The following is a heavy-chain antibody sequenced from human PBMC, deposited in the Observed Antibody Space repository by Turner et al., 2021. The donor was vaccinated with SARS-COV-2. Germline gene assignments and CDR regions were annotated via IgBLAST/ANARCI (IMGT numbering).Heavy chain of an antibody. CDR2: ISNNGSNK. Sequence: QLQLVESGGGVVQPGGSLRLSCAASGFTFSSHAMHWVRPDPGKGLEWGAVISNNGSNKDDADSVKCRFTISKDNSKITLYLQMNSLRAEDAAVYDCAREDYYDSSGSLDYWGQGTLVTVSS. CDR1: GFTFSSHA. V-gene: IGHV3-30-3*01. D-gene: IGHD3-22*01. J-gene: IGHJ4*02. CDR3: AREDYYDSSGSLDY.